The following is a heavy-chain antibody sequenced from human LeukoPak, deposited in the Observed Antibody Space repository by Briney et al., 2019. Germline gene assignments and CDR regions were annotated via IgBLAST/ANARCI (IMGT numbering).Heavy chain of an antibody. D-gene: IGHD4-17*01. Sequence: PGGSLRLSCAASGFTFSSYGMHWVRQASGKGLEWVAVISYDGSNKYYADSVKGRFTISRDNSKNTLYLQMNSLRAEDTAVYYCAKDPSGDYGDYYYGMDVWGQGTTVTVSS. J-gene: IGHJ6*02. CDR3: AKDPSGDYGDYYYGMDV. V-gene: IGHV3-30*18. CDR2: ISYDGSNK. CDR1: GFTFSSYG.